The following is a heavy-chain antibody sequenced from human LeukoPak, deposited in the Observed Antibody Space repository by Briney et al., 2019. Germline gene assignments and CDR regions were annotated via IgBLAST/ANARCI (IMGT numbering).Heavy chain of an antibody. CDR2: ISYSGST. V-gene: IGHV4-59*12. CDR1: GGSISSYY. CDR3: ARDLRTYGSGSYSYYYYYMDV. D-gene: IGHD3-10*01. Sequence: SETLSLTCTVSGGSISSYYWSWIRQPPGKGLEWIGYISYSGSTNYNPSLKSRVTISVDTSKNQFSLKLSSVTAADTAVYYCARDLRTYGSGSYSYYYYYMDVWGKGTTVTVSS. J-gene: IGHJ6*03.